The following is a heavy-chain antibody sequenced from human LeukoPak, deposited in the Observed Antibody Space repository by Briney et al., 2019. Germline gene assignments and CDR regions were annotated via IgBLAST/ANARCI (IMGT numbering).Heavy chain of an antibody. CDR1: GFTFSSYA. CDR3: ARPMDFDWLLSFDY. V-gene: IGHV3-23*01. Sequence: GGSLRLSCAASGFTFSSYAMSWVRQAPGKGLEWVSPISGSGGSTSYADSGKGRFTISRDNSKNTVYLQMNSLRAEDTAVYYCARPMDFDWLLSFDYWGQGTLVTVSS. D-gene: IGHD3-9*01. CDR2: ISGSGGST. J-gene: IGHJ4*02.